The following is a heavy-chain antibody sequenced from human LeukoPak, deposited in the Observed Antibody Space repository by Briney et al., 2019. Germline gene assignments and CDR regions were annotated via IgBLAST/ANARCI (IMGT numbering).Heavy chain of an antibody. Sequence: SETLSLTCTVSGGSISSYYWSWIWRPPGKGLEWIGYIYYSGSTNYNPSLKSRVTISVDTSKNQFSLKLTSVTAADTAVYYCARQTSWYFDLWGRGTLVTVSS. CDR3: ARQTSWYFDL. CDR1: GGSISSYY. J-gene: IGHJ2*01. CDR2: IYYSGST. V-gene: IGHV4-59*08.